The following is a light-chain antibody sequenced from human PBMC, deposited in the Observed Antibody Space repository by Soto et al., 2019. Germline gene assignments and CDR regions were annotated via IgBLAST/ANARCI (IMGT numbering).Light chain of an antibody. J-gene: IGLJ7*01. V-gene: IGLV1-51*01. Sequence: QSVLTQPSSGSAAPGQKVTISCCGSSSNIGNNYVSFYQHLPGTAPKLLIYDNNKRPSGIPDRFSGSKSGTPATLGSTGLKTEDDDDYYCVTWDSTLSAYLFG. CDR1: SSNIGNNY. CDR2: DNN. CDR3: VTWDSTLSAYL.